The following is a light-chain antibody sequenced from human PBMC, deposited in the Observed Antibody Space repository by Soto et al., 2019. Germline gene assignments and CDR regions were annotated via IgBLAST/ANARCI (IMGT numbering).Light chain of an antibody. J-gene: IGKJ1*01. CDR1: QSISSW. Sequence: DIQLTQSPSTLYASVGDRVTITCRASQSISSWLAWYQQKPGKAPKLLIYDASSLESGVPSRFSGSGPGTDFTLTISRLEPEDFAVYYCQQYVSSPWAFGQRTKV. V-gene: IGKV1-5*01. CDR3: QQYVSSPWA. CDR2: DAS.